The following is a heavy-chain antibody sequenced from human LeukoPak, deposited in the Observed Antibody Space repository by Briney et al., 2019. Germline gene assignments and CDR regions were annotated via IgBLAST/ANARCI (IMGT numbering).Heavy chain of an antibody. V-gene: IGHV3-66*01. Sequence: GGSLRLSCAASGFTVSSNYMSWVRQAPGKGLEWVSVIYSGGSTYYADSVKGRFTISRDKSKNTLYLQMNSLRAEDTAVYYCARGDFGWNFDYWGQGTLVTISS. J-gene: IGHJ4*02. CDR2: IYSGGST. CDR1: GFTVSSNY. D-gene: IGHD3-9*01. CDR3: ARGDFGWNFDY.